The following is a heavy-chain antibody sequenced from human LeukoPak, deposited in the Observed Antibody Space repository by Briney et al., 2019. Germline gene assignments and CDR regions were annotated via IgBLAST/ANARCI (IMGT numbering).Heavy chain of an antibody. Sequence: GGSLRLACAASGFTFSSYEMNWVRQAPGRGREWVSCISSSGGTIYYADSVKGRFTISRDNAKNSLYLQMNSLRAEDTAVYHCARSVYDILTGYYPGWFDPWGQGTLVTVSS. D-gene: IGHD3-9*01. V-gene: IGHV3-48*03. J-gene: IGHJ5*02. CDR3: ARSVYDILTGYYPGWFDP. CDR1: GFTFSSYE. CDR2: ISSSGGTI.